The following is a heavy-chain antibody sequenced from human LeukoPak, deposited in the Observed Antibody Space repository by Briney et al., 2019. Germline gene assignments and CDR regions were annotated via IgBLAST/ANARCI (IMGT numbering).Heavy chain of an antibody. CDR3: AFRRRDGYTFGY. CDR2: IIPNSGGT. Sequence: ASVKVSCKASGYTFTDYYMHWVRQASGQGLEWMGWIIPNSGGTNYAQKFQGRVTMTRDTSISTAYMELSRLRSDDTAVYYCAFRRRDGYTFGYWGQGTLVTVSS. J-gene: IGHJ4*02. D-gene: IGHD5-24*01. V-gene: IGHV1-2*02. CDR1: GYTFTDYY.